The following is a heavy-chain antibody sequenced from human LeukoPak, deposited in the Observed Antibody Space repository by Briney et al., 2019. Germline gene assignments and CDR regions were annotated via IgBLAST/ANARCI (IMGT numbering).Heavy chain of an antibody. D-gene: IGHD3-9*01. V-gene: IGHV4-59*01. CDR2: IYYSGST. Sequence: SETLSLTCTVSGGSISTYYWSWIRQPPGKGLEWIGYIYYSGSTNYNPSLKSRVTISVDTSKNQFSLNLTSVTAADTAVYYCARHDDILTGYFDYWGQGTLVTVSS. CDR3: ARHDDILTGYFDY. J-gene: IGHJ4*02. CDR1: GGSISTYY.